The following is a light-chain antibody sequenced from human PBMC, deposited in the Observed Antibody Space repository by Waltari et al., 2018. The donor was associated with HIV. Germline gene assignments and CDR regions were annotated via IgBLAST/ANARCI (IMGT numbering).Light chain of an antibody. CDR1: QGLRNA. Sequence: AIQLTQSPSSLSASVADMVTITCRAHQGLRNALAGDQKKTGRPPKLLIYDASNLEGGVPSRFSGSMSGTDFNLTISNLQPEDSATYYCQQFRSYPRTFGQGATLEIK. J-gene: IGKJ2*01. CDR3: QQFRSYPRT. V-gene: IGKV1-13*02. CDR2: DAS.